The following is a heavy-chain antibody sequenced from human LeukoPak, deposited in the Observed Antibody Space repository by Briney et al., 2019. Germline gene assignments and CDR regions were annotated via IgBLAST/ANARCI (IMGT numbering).Heavy chain of an antibody. D-gene: IGHD3-16*01. Sequence: QSGGSLRLSCVGSGFAFGVHAMSWVRQAPGKGPEWVATIGSGADLFYAESVKGRFTISRDDPRNTVWLQMNSLRAEDTALYYYAKDWTPHNRVYDCLDAWGQGTQVTVSS. V-gene: IGHV3-23*01. J-gene: IGHJ5*02. CDR3: AKDWTPHNRVYDCLDA. CDR1: GFAFGVHA. CDR2: IGSGADL.